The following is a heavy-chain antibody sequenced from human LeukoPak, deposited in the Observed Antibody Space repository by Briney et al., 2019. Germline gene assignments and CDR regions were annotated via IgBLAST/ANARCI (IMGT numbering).Heavy chain of an antibody. V-gene: IGHV4-59*01. CDR2: IRHSGST. CDR1: GGSITNYY. D-gene: IGHD3-16*01. CDR3: AREGSNGWFDY. Sequence: SETLSLTCTVSGGSITNYYWSWIRQPPGKGLEWIGYIRHSGSTRYNSSLKSRVTISVDTSKNQFSLRLNSVTAADTADYYCAREGSNGWFDYWGQGTLVTVSS. J-gene: IGHJ4*02.